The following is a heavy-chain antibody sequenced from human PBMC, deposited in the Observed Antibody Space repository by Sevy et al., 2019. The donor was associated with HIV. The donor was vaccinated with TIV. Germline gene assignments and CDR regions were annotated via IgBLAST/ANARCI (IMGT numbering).Heavy chain of an antibody. CDR3: VREGRNYEYVWGTYHSGF. D-gene: IGHD3-16*02. V-gene: IGHV3-30*04. J-gene: IGHJ4*02. Sequence: GGSLRLSCAASGFSFNGYAMHWVRQAPGKGLEWLAVISYDGSVKSYTESVKGRFTISRDNTKNTLFLQLNSLRPEDTAVYHCVREGRNYEYVWGTYHSGFRAQGTLVTVSS. CDR2: ISYDGSVK. CDR1: GFSFNGYA.